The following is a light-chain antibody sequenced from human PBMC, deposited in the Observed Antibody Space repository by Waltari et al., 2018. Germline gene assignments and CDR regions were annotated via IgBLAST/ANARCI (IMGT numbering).Light chain of an antibody. Sequence: EIVMTQSPAVLSVSPGQRATLSCRASETVTSHLAWYQQKPGQAPRLLILDVSTRAAGIPARFSGSGSETEFTLTVTSLQSEDFATYYCQQYDDPLYSFGQGTKVENK. J-gene: IGKJ2*03. CDR2: DVS. CDR3: QQYDDPLYS. CDR1: ETVTSH. V-gene: IGKV3D-15*01.